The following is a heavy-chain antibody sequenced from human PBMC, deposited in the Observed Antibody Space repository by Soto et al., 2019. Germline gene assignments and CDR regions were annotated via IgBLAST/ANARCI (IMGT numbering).Heavy chain of an antibody. V-gene: IGHV4-39*01. CDR3: ARGAMVLGYYYYGMDV. J-gene: IGHJ6*02. D-gene: IGHD5-18*01. CDR1: GGSISSSSYY. CDR2: IYYSGST. Sequence: SETQSLTCTVSGGSISSSSYYWGWIRQPPGKGLEWIGSIYYSGSTYYNPSLKSRVTISVDTSKNQFSLKLSSVTAADTAVYYCARGAMVLGYYYYGMDVWGQGTTVTVSS.